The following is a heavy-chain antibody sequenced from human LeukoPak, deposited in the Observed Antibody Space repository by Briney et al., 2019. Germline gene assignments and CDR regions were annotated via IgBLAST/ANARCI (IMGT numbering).Heavy chain of an antibody. CDR3: ARHYWAPGAFDI. Sequence: SETLSLTCAVSGYSISSGYYWGWIRQPPGKGLECIGNINHTGSTYYNPSLRSRVTISVDTSKNQFSLTLSSVTAADTAVYYCARHYWAPGAFDIWDQGTMVTVSS. D-gene: IGHD2-8*02. CDR2: INHTGST. J-gene: IGHJ3*02. CDR1: GYSISSGYY. V-gene: IGHV4-38-2*01.